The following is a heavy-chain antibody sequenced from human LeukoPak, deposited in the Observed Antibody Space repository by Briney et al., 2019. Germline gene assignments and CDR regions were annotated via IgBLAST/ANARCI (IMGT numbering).Heavy chain of an antibody. CDR3: AKASSGYYYDY. CDR1: GFTFSSYG. J-gene: IGHJ4*02. CDR2: ISYDGSNK. D-gene: IGHD3-22*01. V-gene: IGHV3-30*18. Sequence: GRSLRLSCAASGFTFSSYGMHWVRQAPGKGLEGVAVISYDGSNKYYADSVKGRFTISRDNSKNTLYLQMNSLRAEDTAVYYCAKASSGYYYDYWGQGTLVTVSS.